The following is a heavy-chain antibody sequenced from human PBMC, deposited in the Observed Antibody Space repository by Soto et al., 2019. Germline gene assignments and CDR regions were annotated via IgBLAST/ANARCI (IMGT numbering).Heavy chain of an antibody. CDR1: GGSISSYY. J-gene: IGHJ6*02. CDR3: ARVVAGSYYYGMDV. Sequence: SETLSLTCTVSGGSISSYYWSWIRQPPGKGLEWIGYIYYSGSTNYNPSLKSRVTISVDTSKNQFSLKLSSVTAADTAVYYCARVVAGSYYYGMDVWGQGTTVTVSS. D-gene: IGHD6-19*01. CDR2: IYYSGST. V-gene: IGHV4-59*01.